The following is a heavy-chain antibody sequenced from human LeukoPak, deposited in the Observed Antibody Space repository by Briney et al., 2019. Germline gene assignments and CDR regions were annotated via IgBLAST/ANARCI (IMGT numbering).Heavy chain of an antibody. V-gene: IGHV4-34*01. CDR3: ASRKDFWSGRYYYYYMDV. D-gene: IGHD3-3*01. CDR1: GGSFSGYY. J-gene: IGHJ6*03. Sequence: SETLSLTCAVHGGSFSGYYWSWIRQPPGKGLEWIGEINHSGSTNYNPSLKSRVTISVDTSKNQFSLKLSSVTAADTAVYYCASRKDFWSGRYYYYYMDVWGKGTTVTVSS. CDR2: INHSGST.